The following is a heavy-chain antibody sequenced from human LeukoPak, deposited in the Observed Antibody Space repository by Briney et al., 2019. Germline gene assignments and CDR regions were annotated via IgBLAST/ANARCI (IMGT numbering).Heavy chain of an antibody. J-gene: IGHJ5*02. V-gene: IGHV3-23*01. CDR3: AKRGYSYSLDA. Sequence: GGSLRLSCAASGFTFSTYAMSRVRQAPGKGLEWVSTVSTSGGSTYYADSVKGRFTISRDNSKNTQYLQMNSLRAEDTAVYYCAKRGYSYSLDAWGQGTLVAVSS. CDR2: VSTSGGST. D-gene: IGHD5-18*01. CDR1: GFTFSTYA.